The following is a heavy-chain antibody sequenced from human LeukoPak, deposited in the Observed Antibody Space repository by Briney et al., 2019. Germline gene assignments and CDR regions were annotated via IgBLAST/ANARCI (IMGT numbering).Heavy chain of an antibody. CDR1: GGSFNGYY. CDR2: INHSGST. Sequence: SETLSLTCAVYGGSFNGYYWSWIRQPPGEELEWIGEINHSGSTNYNPSLKSRVTISVDTSKNQFSLKLSSVTAADTAVHYCARGSSSWYYFDYWGQGTLVTVSS. D-gene: IGHD6-13*01. J-gene: IGHJ4*02. V-gene: IGHV4-34*01. CDR3: ARGSSSWYYFDY.